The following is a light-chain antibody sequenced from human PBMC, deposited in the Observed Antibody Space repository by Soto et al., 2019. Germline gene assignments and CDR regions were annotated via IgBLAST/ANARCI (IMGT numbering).Light chain of an antibody. Sequence: QSALTQPASVSGSPGQSITISCTGTSSDVGGYNYVSWYQQRPGKAPKLMIYDVSNRPSGVSNRFSGSESGNTASLTISGLQAEDEADYYCSSYTSSSTPVVFGGGTKLTVL. CDR1: SSDVGGYNY. V-gene: IGLV2-14*01. CDR2: DVS. CDR3: SSYTSSSTPVV. J-gene: IGLJ2*01.